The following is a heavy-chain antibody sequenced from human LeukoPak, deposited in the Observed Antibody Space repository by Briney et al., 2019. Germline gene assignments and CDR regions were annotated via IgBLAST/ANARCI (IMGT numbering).Heavy chain of an antibody. CDR1: GFTFSSYA. V-gene: IGHV3-30-3*01. D-gene: IGHD3-10*01. CDR3: ARDGYYGSGSYLYYFDY. CDR2: TSYDGSNK. Sequence: GRSLRLSCAASGFTFSSYAMHWVRQAPGKGLEWVAVTSYDGSNKYYADSVKGRFTISRDNSKNTLYLQMNSLRAEDTAVYYCARDGYYGSGSYLYYFDYWGQGTLVTVSS. J-gene: IGHJ4*02.